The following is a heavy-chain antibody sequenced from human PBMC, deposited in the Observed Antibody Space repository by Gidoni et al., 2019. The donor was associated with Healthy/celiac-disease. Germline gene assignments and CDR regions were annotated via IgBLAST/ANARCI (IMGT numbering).Heavy chain of an antibody. CDR3: ARSNYCSGGSCYSDWDYYYGMDV. CDR2: IYSGGST. D-gene: IGHD2-15*01. Sequence: EVQLVASGGGLIQPGGSLRLPCAASGFTVSSNSMSWVRQAPGKGLEWVSVIYSGGSTYYADSVKGRFTISRDNSKNTLYLQMNSLRAEDTAVYYCARSNYCSGGSCYSDWDYYYGMDVWGQGTTVTVSS. J-gene: IGHJ6*02. V-gene: IGHV3-53*01. CDR1: GFTVSSNS.